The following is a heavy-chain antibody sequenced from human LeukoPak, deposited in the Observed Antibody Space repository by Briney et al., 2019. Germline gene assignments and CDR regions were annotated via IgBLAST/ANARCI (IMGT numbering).Heavy chain of an antibody. CDR1: GFTFRTYG. V-gene: IGHV3-30*03. CDR3: ARDGGSYPNGLFDY. D-gene: IGHD1-26*01. CDR2: ISYDGSNK. Sequence: GGSLRLSCAASGFTFRTYGMHWVRQAPGKGLEWVAVISYDGSNKYYADSVKGRFTISRDNSKNTLYLQMNSLRAEDTAVYYCARDGGSYPNGLFDYWGQGTLVTVSS. J-gene: IGHJ4*02.